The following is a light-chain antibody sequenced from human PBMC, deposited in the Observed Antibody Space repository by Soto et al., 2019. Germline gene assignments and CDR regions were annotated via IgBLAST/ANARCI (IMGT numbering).Light chain of an antibody. CDR2: AAS. V-gene: IGKV1-39*01. CDR3: LQDYSFPRT. CDR1: QSISSY. J-gene: IGKJ1*01. Sequence: DIQVTQYPSSLSASVGDRVTITCRASQSISSYLNWYQQKPGKAPKLLIYAASSLQSGVPSRFSGSGSGTDFTLTISSLQPEDFATYYCLQDYSFPRTFGHGTKVAIK.